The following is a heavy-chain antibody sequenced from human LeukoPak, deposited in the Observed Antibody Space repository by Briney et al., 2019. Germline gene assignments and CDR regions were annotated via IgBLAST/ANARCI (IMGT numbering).Heavy chain of an antibody. D-gene: IGHD2-15*01. Sequence: GGSLRLSCAASGFTFSSYAMNWVRLSPGKGLEWVAAITDNGNTTYYADSVKGRFTVSRDNSKNTLYLQMDSLRAEDTAVYYCATLRLSDHFDYWGQGTLVTVSS. V-gene: IGHV3-23*01. CDR1: GFTFSSYA. CDR3: ATLRLSDHFDY. CDR2: ITDNGNTT. J-gene: IGHJ4*02.